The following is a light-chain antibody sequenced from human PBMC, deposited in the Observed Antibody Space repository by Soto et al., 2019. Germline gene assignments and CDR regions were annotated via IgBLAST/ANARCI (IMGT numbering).Light chain of an antibody. CDR2: GAS. CDR1: QSVSSSY. Sequence: EIVLTQSPGTLSLSPGERATLSCRASQSVSSSYLAWYQHKPGQAPRLLIYGASSRATGIPDRFSGSGSGIDFTLTISRLEPEDFAVYYCQQYDSSPLTFGGGTKVEIK. V-gene: IGKV3-20*01. J-gene: IGKJ4*01. CDR3: QQYDSSPLT.